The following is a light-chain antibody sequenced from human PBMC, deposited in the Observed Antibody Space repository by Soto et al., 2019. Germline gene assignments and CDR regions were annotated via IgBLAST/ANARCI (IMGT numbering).Light chain of an antibody. Sequence: IQVTQSPSSLSASVGDRVTITCRASQDISSYLAWYQQKPGKAPTLLIYAASTLQSGVPSRFRGSGFGTDFTLTIISLQAEDFASYYCQQLRSYPSTFGGGTKVDIK. CDR1: QDISSY. CDR2: AAS. V-gene: IGKV1-9*01. CDR3: QQLRSYPST. J-gene: IGKJ4*01.